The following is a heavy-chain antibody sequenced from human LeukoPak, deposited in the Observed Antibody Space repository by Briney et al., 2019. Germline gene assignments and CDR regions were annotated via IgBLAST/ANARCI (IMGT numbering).Heavy chain of an antibody. CDR2: IDPNSGGT. Sequence: VASVKVSCKASGYTFTGYYMHWVRQAPGQGLEWMGWIDPNSGGTNYAQKFQGRVTMTRDTSISTAYMELSRLRSDGTAVYYCARSLLIVGANNWFDPWGQGTLVTVSS. J-gene: IGHJ5*02. D-gene: IGHD1-26*01. CDR3: ARSLLIVGANNWFDP. V-gene: IGHV1-2*02. CDR1: GYTFTGYY.